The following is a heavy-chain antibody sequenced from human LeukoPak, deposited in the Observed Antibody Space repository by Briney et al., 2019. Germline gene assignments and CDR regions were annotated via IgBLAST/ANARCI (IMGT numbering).Heavy chain of an antibody. CDR3: ASSDLEWGFGEFPFDY. D-gene: IGHD3-10*01. V-gene: IGHV4-4*07. Sequence: SETLSLTCTVSGGSINSYYWSWIRQPAGKGLEWIGRIYTSGSTNYNPSLKSRVTMSVDTSKNQFSLKLSSVTAADTAVYYCASSDLEWGFGEFPFDYWGQGTLVTVSS. J-gene: IGHJ4*02. CDR2: IYTSGST. CDR1: GGSINSYY.